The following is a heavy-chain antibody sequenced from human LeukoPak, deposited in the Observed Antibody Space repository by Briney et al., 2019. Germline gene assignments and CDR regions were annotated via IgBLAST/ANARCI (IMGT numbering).Heavy chain of an antibody. CDR2: IYYSGST. CDR1: GGSISNNY. V-gene: IGHV4-59*01. Sequence: SETLSLTCTVAGGSISNNYWGWVRQPPGKGLEWIGYIYYSGSTDYNPSLRGRVTISIDTSRNQFSLRLSSVTAADTAVYYCAGGFTHFDYWGQGALVSVSS. D-gene: IGHD3-16*01. J-gene: IGHJ4*02. CDR3: AGGFTHFDY.